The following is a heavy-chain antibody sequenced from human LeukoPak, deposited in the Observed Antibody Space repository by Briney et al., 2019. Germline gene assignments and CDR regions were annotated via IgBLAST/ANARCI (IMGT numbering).Heavy chain of an antibody. CDR3: ARSHVSNAFDI. V-gene: IGHV3-48*03. CDR2: ISSSSSTI. J-gene: IGHJ3*02. CDR1: GFSFSSYE. D-gene: IGHD3-16*01. Sequence: PGGSLRLSCAASGFSFSSYEWNWVRQAPGKGLEWVSYISSSSSTIYYADSVKGRFTISRDNAKNSLYLQMNSLRAEDTAVYYCARSHVSNAFDIWGQGTMVTVSS.